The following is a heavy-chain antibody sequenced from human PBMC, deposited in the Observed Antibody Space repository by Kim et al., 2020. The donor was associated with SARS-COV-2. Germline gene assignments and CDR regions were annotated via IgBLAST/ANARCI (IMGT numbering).Heavy chain of an antibody. J-gene: IGHJ4*02. CDR2: IRDKAHGGTP. CDR3: TKDRY. Sequence: GGSLRLSCRSSGFTFGDYAINWVRQAPGKGLEWVGFIRDKAHGGTPDYAASLRGRFAISRDDSKSIAYLQMNSLKTEDTAVYYCTKDRYWGQGTLVTVSS. CDR1: GFTFGDYA. V-gene: IGHV3-49*04. D-gene: IGHD2-15*01.